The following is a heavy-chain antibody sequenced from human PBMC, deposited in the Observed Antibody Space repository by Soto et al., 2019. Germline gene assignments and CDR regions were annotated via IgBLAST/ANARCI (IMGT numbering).Heavy chain of an antibody. Sequence: QVQLVESGGGVVQPGRSLRLSCAASGFTFSSYAMHWVRQAPGKGLEWVAVISYDGSNNYYADSVKGRFTISRDNSKNTLYLQMNSLRAEDTAVYYCARVISSSWYTFDYWGQGTLVTVSS. V-gene: IGHV3-30-3*01. J-gene: IGHJ4*02. CDR1: GFTFSSYA. CDR2: ISYDGSNN. D-gene: IGHD6-13*01. CDR3: ARVISSSWYTFDY.